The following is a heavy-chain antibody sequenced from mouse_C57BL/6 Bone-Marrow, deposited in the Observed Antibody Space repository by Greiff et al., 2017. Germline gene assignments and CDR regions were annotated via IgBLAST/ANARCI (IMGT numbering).Heavy chain of an antibody. CDR1: GYTFTSYG. Sequence: VKLQESGAELARPGASVKLSCKASGYTFTSYGISWVKQRTGQGLEWIGEIYPRSGNTYYNEKFKGKATLTADKSSSPAYMELRSLTSEDSAVYFCARITTVVASYYYAMDYWGQGTSVTVSS. J-gene: IGHJ4*01. CDR3: ARITTVVASYYYAMDY. V-gene: IGHV1-81*01. CDR2: IYPRSGNT. D-gene: IGHD1-1*01.